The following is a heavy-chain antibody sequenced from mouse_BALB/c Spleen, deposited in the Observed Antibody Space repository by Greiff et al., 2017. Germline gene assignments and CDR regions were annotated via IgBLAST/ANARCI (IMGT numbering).Heavy chain of an antibody. CDR3: ARTGYRYGGGAMDY. CDR1: GYAFSSYW. V-gene: IGHV1-80*01. D-gene: IGHD2-14*01. Sequence: VQLQQSGAELVRPGSSVKISCKASGYAFSSYWMNWVKQRPGQGLEWIGQIYPGDGDTNYNGKFKGKATLTADKSSSTAYMQLSSLTSEDSAVYFCARTGYRYGGGAMDYWGQGTSVTVSS. J-gene: IGHJ4*01. CDR2: IYPGDGDT.